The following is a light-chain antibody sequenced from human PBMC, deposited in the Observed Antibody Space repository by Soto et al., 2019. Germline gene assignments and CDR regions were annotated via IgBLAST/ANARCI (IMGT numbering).Light chain of an antibody. CDR1: QSLSGW. CDR3: LQYYNLHT. Sequence: IQMTQSPSTLSASIGDRVTITCRASQSLSGWLAWYQQKPGQATKLLIYKTSNLQSGGPSRFSGSGSGTEFTLTISSLQPEDFAIYYCLQYYNLHTFGQGTKLEIK. J-gene: IGKJ2*01. V-gene: IGKV1-5*03. CDR2: KTS.